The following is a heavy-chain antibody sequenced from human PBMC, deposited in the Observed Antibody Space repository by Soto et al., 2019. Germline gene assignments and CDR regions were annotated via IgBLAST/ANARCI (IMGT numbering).Heavy chain of an antibody. V-gene: IGHV3-23*01. CDR2: ISGSGGST. J-gene: IGHJ6*02. Sequence: EVQLLESGGGLVQPGGSLRLSCAASGFTFSSYAMSWVRQAPGKGLEWVSAISGSGGSTYYADSVKGRFTISRDNSKNTLYLQMNSLIAEDTAVYYCAKFTQPLIGYCSSTRCYPIHGMDVWGQGTTVTVSS. D-gene: IGHD2-2*01. CDR3: AKFTQPLIGYCSSTRCYPIHGMDV. CDR1: GFTFSSYA.